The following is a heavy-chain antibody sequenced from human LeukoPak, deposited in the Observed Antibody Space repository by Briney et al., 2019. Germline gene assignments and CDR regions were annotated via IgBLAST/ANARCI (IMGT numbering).Heavy chain of an antibody. Sequence: SETLSLTCAVYGGSFSGYYWSWIRQPPGKGLEWIGRIYTSGSTNYNPSLKSRVTISVDTSKNQFSLKLSSVTAADTAIYYCARDRPVSLSYYMDVWGKGTTVTISS. CDR3: ARDRPVSLSYYMDV. D-gene: IGHD2/OR15-2a*01. J-gene: IGHJ6*03. V-gene: IGHV4-59*10. CDR2: IYTSGST. CDR1: GGSFSGYY.